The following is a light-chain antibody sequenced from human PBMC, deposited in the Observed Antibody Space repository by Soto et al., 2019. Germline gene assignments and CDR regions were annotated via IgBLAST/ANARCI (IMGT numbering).Light chain of an antibody. CDR1: SSDVGGYNY. J-gene: IGLJ1*01. V-gene: IGLV2-14*01. CDR3: SSCTSSSTRV. CDR2: DVS. Sequence: QSALTQPASVSGSPGQSITISCTGTSSDVGGYNYVSWYQQHPGAAPKLMIFDVSHRPLGISNRFSGSKSGNTASLTISGLQADDEADYYCSSCTSSSTRVFGTGTKLTVL.